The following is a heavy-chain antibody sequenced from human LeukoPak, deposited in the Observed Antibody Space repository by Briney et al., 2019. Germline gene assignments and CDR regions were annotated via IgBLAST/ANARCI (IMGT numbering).Heavy chain of an antibody. D-gene: IGHD3-22*01. V-gene: IGHV3-30*04. J-gene: IGHJ4*02. CDR3: ARDGAIMIVVVNYYFDF. CDR2: ISYDGSNK. Sequence: GGSLRLSCAASGFTFSSYAMHWVRQAPGKGLEWVAVISYDGSNKYHADSVKGRFTISRGSSKNTLYLQMNSLRAEDTAVYYCARDGAIMIVVVNYYFDFWGQGSLVTVSS. CDR1: GFTFSSYA.